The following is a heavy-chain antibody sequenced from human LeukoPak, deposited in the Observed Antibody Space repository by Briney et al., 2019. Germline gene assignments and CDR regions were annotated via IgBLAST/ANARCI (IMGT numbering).Heavy chain of an antibody. Sequence: ASVTVSCKASGYIFINYVMHWVRRAPGQRPEWMGWINVGNGDTKYSQKFQGRVTLARDTSASTAYMELSSLRSEDTAVYYCARDRGGTGDFDYWGQGTLVTVSS. CDR3: ARDRGGTGDFDY. CDR2: INVGNGDT. J-gene: IGHJ4*02. CDR1: GYIFINYV. V-gene: IGHV1-3*01. D-gene: IGHD1-1*01.